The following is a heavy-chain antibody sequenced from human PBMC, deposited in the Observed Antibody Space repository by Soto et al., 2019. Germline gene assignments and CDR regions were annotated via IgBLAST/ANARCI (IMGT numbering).Heavy chain of an antibody. Sequence: ASVKVSCKASGYTFTGYYTHWVRQAPGQGLEWMGWINPNRGGTNYAQKFQGRVTMTRDTSISTAYMERSRLRSDDTAVYYCASGIYGSGRLAPFDYWGQGTLVTVSS. J-gene: IGHJ4*02. CDR3: ASGIYGSGRLAPFDY. CDR1: GYTFTGYY. CDR2: INPNRGGT. V-gene: IGHV1-2*02. D-gene: IGHD3-10*01.